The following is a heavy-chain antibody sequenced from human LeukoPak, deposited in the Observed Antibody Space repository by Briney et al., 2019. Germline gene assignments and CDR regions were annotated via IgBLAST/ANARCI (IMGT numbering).Heavy chain of an antibody. D-gene: IGHD3-16*01. CDR2: IYYGGST. J-gene: IGHJ4*02. CDR1: GGSISSSSYS. Sequence: SETLSLTCTVSGGSISSSSYSWGWIRQPPGKGLEWVGSIYYGGSTYYNPSLKSRVTISVDTSKNQFSLKLSSVTAADTAVYYCARGGVLKSVDYWGQGTLVTVSS. CDR3: ARGGVLKSVDY. V-gene: IGHV4-39*01.